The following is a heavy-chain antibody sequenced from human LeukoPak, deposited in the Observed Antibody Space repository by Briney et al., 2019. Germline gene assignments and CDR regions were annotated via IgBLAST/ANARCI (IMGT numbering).Heavy chain of an antibody. Sequence: GGSLRLSCAASGFTFSSYSMNWVRQAPGKGLEWVSYISSSSSTIYYAGSVKGRFTISRDNAKNSLYLQMNSLRAEDTAVYYCARAPPYLWGVPGVITVSYFDYWGQGTLVTVSS. CDR1: GFTFSSYS. D-gene: IGHD3-22*01. J-gene: IGHJ4*02. CDR2: ISSSSSTI. CDR3: ARAPPYLWGVPGVITVSYFDY. V-gene: IGHV3-48*01.